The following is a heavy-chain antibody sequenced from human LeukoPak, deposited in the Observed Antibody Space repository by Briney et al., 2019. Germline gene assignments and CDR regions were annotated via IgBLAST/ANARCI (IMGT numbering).Heavy chain of an antibody. V-gene: IGHV3-30*01. J-gene: IGHJ3*02. CDR3: ASRIQLWFPRGASNDAFDI. CDR1: GFTFSSYA. CDR2: ISYDGSNK. D-gene: IGHD5-18*01. Sequence: GRSLRLSCAASGFTFSSYAVHWVHQAPGKGLEWVAVISYDGSNKYYADSVKGRFTISRDNSKNTLYLQMNSLRAEDTAVYYCASRIQLWFPRGASNDAFDIWGQGTMVTVSS.